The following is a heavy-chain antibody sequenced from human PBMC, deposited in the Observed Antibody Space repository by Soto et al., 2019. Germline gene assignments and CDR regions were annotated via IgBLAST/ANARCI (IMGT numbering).Heavy chain of an antibody. D-gene: IGHD6-13*01. Sequence: GGSRRLSCAAAGFTFDDYAMHWVRQAPGKGLEWVSGISWKSGSIGYADSVKGRFTISRDNAKNSLYLQMNSLRVEDTALYYCAKDFGSSWFFDYWGQGTLGTVSS. CDR1: GFTFDDYA. V-gene: IGHV3-9*01. CDR2: ISWKSGSI. CDR3: AKDFGSSWFFDY. J-gene: IGHJ4*02.